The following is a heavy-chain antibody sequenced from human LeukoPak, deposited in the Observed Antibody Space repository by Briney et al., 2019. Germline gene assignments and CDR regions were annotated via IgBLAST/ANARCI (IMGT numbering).Heavy chain of an antibody. V-gene: IGHV4-59*08. J-gene: IGHJ4*02. D-gene: IGHD3-10*01. CDR1: GDSINNYY. Sequence: PSETLSLTCTVSGDSINNYYWSWIRQPPGKGLEWIGYVYYSGSTKYNPSLKSRVIISVDTSKNQFSLKLTSVTAADTAVYYCAGTYYFGSGSYHFDYWGQGTLVTVSS. CDR2: VYYSGST. CDR3: AGTYYFGSGSYHFDY.